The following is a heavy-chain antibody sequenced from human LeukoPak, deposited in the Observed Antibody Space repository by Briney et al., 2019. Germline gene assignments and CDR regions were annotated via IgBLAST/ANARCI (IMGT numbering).Heavy chain of an antibody. CDR2: ISSSSSYI. J-gene: IGHJ4*02. CDR3: AREGGSVVVTASTFDY. V-gene: IGHV3-21*01. Sequence: GGSLRLSCAASGFTVSSNYMSWVRQAPGKGLERVSSISSSSSYIYYADSVKGRFTISRDNAKNSLYLQMNSLRAEDTAVYYCAREGGSVVVTASTFDYWGQGTLVTVSS. D-gene: IGHD2-21*02. CDR1: GFTVSSNY.